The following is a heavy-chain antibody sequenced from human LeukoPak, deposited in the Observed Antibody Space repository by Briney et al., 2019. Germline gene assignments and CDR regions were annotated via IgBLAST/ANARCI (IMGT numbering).Heavy chain of an antibody. J-gene: IGHJ3*02. CDR3: ARHVTISGPYDASDI. D-gene: IGHD5-24*01. CDR2: IYYSGST. V-gene: IGHV4-59*08. Sequence: PSETLSLTCTVSGGSISSYHWSWIRQPPGKGLEWIGYIYYSGSTNYNPSLKSRVTISVDTSKNQFSLKLRSVTAADTAVYYCARHVTISGPYDASDIWGQGTMVTVSP. CDR1: GGSISSYH.